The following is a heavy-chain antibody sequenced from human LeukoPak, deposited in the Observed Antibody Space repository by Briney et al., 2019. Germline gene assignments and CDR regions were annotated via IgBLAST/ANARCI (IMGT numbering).Heavy chain of an antibody. J-gene: IGHJ4*02. V-gene: IGHV3-7*03. CDR2: IKQDGSEK. CDR1: GFAVSSNY. Sequence: GGSLRLSCAASGFAVSSNYMNRVRQAPGKGLEWVANIKQDGSEKYYVDSVKGRFTISRDNAKNSLYLQMNSLRAEDTAVYYCTRDLPDWGQGTLVTVSS. CDR3: TRDLPD.